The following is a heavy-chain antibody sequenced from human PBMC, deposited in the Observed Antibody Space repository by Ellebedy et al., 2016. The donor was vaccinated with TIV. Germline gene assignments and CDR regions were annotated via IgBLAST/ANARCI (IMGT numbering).Heavy chain of an antibody. CDR3: AKGGGVLHNWFDP. CDR2: ISGSGAST. D-gene: IGHD2/OR15-2a*01. J-gene: IGHJ5*02. V-gene: IGHV3-23*01. Sequence: PGGSLRLSCAASGFTFSSYAMSWVRQPPGKGPEWVSAISGSGASTYYPGSVKGRFTITRDNSKNTLYLQINSLRAEDTAVYYCAKGGGVLHNWFDPWGQGTLVTVSS. CDR1: GFTFSSYA.